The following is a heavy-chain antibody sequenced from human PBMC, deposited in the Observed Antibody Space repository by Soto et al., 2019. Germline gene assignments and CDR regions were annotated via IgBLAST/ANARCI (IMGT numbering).Heavy chain of an antibody. CDR1: GYTFTNYY. J-gene: IGHJ6*02. CDR2: INPSGGST. V-gene: IGHV1-46*01. CDR3: AREDTADYSGMDV. Sequence: QVQLVQSGAEVKKPGASVKVSCKASGYTFTNYYVHWERQAPGQEPEWMGVINPSGGSTRDAQKVQGRVTMTQETSTSTVEMELSSLRSEDTAVYYCAREDTADYSGMDVWGQGTTVTVSS. D-gene: IGHD5-18*01.